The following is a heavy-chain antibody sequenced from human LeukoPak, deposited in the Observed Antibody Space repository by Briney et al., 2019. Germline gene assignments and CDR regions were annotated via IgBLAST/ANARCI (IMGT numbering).Heavy chain of an antibody. J-gene: IGHJ4*02. V-gene: IGHV4-4*07. CDR3: AVASAGSYYDLYYFDY. Sequence: SETLSLTCTVSGGSISSYYWSWIQQPAGKGLEWIGRIYTSGSTNYNPSLKSRVTMSVDTSKNQFSLKLSSVTAADTAVYYCAVASAGSYYDLYYFDYWGQGTLVTVSS. CDR1: GGSISSYY. CDR2: IYTSGST. D-gene: IGHD3-10*01.